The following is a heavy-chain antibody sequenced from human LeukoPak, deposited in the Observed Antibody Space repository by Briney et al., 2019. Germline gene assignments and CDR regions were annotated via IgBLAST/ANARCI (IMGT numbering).Heavy chain of an antibody. CDR3: ARALRDFGNWFDS. Sequence: SETLSLTCSVSGGSISSDSYYWSWIRQAAGKGLEWIGRIYDSGSTNYNPSLESRVTISVDTSKNQFTLKLSSVTAADTAVYYCARALRDFGNWFDSWGQGTLVTVSS. D-gene: IGHD3-3*01. J-gene: IGHJ5*01. CDR2: IYDSGST. CDR1: GGSISSDSYY. V-gene: IGHV4-61*02.